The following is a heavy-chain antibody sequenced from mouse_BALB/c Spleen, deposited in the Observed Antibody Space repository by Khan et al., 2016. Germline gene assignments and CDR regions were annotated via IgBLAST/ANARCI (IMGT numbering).Heavy chain of an antibody. CDR3: ASRDGYLYYDAMDY. CDR2: VDPENGKT. V-gene: IGHV14-1*02. CDR1: GFNIKDYY. D-gene: IGHD2-3*01. J-gene: IGHJ4*01. Sequence: VQLQQSGAELVRPGALVKLSCKASGFNIKDYYIHWVKQRPEQGLKWIGWVDPENGKTKYDPKFQGKASITAATSSNPAYLQLSSLTSEDTAVDYCASRDGYLYYDAMDYWGQGTSVTVSS.